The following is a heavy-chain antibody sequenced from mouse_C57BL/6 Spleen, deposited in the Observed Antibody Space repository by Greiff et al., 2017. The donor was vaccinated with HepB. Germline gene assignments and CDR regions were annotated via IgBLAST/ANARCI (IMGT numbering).Heavy chain of an antibody. D-gene: IGHD2-13*01. CDR3: ARRDCDTFWYFDV. CDR1: GYTFTSYW. Sequence: QVQLQQPGAELVKPGASVKLSCKASGYTFTSYWMHWVKQRPGQGLEWIGMIHPNSGSTNYNEKFKSKATLTVDKSSSTAYMQLSSLTSEDSAVYYGARRDCDTFWYFDVWGTGTTVTVSS. V-gene: IGHV1-64*01. CDR2: IHPNSGST. J-gene: IGHJ1*03.